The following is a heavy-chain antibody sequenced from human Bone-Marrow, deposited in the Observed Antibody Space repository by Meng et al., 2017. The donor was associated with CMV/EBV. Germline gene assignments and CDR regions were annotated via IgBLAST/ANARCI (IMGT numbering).Heavy chain of an antibody. J-gene: IGHJ5*02. D-gene: IGHD3-16*01. V-gene: IGHV4-39*07. CDR3: ARGSRRGWFDP. CDR1: GGSISSSSYY. CDR2: IYYSGST. Sequence: GSLRLSCTVSGGSISSSSYYWGWIRQPPGKGLEWIGSIYYSGSTYYNPSLKSRVTISVDTSKNQFSLKLSSVTAADTAVYYCARGSRRGWFDPWGQGTLVTVSS.